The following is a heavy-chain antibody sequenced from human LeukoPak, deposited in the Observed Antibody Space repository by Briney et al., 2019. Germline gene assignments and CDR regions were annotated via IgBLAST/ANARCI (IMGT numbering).Heavy chain of an antibody. V-gene: IGHV3-48*03. CDR1: GFTFSSYE. CDR2: ISSSGSTI. Sequence: GGSLRLSCAASGFTFSSYEMNWVRQAPGKGLEWVSYISSSGSTIYYADSVKGRFTISRDNAKNSLYLQMNSLRAEDTAVYYCARGDYVSPFDYWGQGTLVTVSS. CDR3: ARGDYVSPFDY. D-gene: IGHD4-17*01. J-gene: IGHJ4*02.